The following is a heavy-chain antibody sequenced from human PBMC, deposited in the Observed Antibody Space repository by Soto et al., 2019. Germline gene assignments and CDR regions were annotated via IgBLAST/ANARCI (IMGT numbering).Heavy chain of an antibody. Sequence: QLQLQESGPGLVKPSETLSLTCTVSGGSISSSSYYWGWIRQPPGKGLEWIASIYYSGSTYYNPSLKSRVPISVVTYKNLSSLKLRSVNAADTAVYYCARHPSRGYYHILTGDYTQNTSLHDYCGQGTLVTVSA. CDR3: ARHPSRGYYHILTGDYTQNTSLHDY. V-gene: IGHV4-39*01. CDR2: IYYSGST. CDR1: GGSISSSSYY. J-gene: IGHJ4*02. D-gene: IGHD3-9*01.